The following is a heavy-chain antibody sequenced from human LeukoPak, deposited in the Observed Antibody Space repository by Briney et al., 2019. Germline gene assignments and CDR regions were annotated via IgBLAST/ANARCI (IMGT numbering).Heavy chain of an antibody. J-gene: IGHJ3*02. V-gene: IGHV4-59*11. CDR2: ISYIGST. CDR1: DDSFSSHY. D-gene: IGHD4-17*01. Sequence: KPSETLSLTCAVSDDSFSSHYWTWIRQPPGKGLEWIGYISYIGSTNYNPSLKSRVTISIDTSRNQFSLSLSSVTAADTAVYYCARDLVTVTKGFDIWGQGTMVSVSS. CDR3: ARDLVTVTKGFDI.